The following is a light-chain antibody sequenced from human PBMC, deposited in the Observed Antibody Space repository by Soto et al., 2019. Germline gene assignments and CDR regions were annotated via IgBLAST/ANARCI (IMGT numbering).Light chain of an antibody. CDR1: SSDVGGYNY. Sequence: QSVLTQPASVSGSPGQSITISCTGTSSDVGGYNYVSWYQQHPGKAPKLMIYDVSNRPSGVSNRLSGSKSGNTASLTISGLQAEDEADYYCSSYTSSSTYAFGTGTKVTVL. CDR2: DVS. V-gene: IGLV2-14*01. CDR3: SSYTSSSTYA. J-gene: IGLJ1*01.